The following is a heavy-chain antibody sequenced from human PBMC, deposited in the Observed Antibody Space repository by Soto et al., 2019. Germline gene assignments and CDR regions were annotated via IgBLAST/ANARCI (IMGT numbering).Heavy chain of an antibody. CDR1: GFSLSTSGVG. V-gene: IGHV2-5*02. J-gene: IGHJ4*02. CDR3: AHVYGGYDNFAY. CDR2: IYWDDDK. Sequence: QITLKESGPPLVKPTQTLTLTCTFSGFSLSTSGVGVGWIRQPPGKALEWLALIYWDDDKRYSPSLKSRLTITKDTSKNPVVITLTNMDPVDTATYYCAHVYGGYDNFAYWGQGTLVTVSS. D-gene: IGHD5-12*01.